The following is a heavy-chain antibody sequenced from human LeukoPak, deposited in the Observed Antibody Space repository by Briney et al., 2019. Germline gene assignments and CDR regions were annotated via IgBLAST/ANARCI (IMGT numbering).Heavy chain of an antibody. CDR2: ISAYNGNT. Sequence: ASVKVSCKASGYTFTSYGISWVRQAPGQGLEWMGWISAYNGNTNYAQKLQGRVTMTTDTSTSTAYMELRSLRSDDTAVYYRARDLAGYSSGWYFEWGQGTLVTVSS. V-gene: IGHV1-18*01. CDR3: ARDLAGYSSGWYFE. CDR1: GYTFTSYG. J-gene: IGHJ4*02. D-gene: IGHD6-19*01.